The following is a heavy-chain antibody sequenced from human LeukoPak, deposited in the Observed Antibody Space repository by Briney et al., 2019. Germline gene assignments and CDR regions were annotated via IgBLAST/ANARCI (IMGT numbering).Heavy chain of an antibody. CDR3: ARNYYDSRGEAFDI. D-gene: IGHD3-22*01. J-gene: IGHJ3*02. CDR1: GDSIGTHY. Sequence: PSPTLSPTCTVSGDSIGTHYWSWIRQPPRKGLEWIGYIFYVGSTNYNPSLKSRVTISVDTSKNQFSLKLNSVTAADTAVYYCARNYYDSRGEAFDIWGQGTMVTVSS. CDR2: IFYVGST. V-gene: IGHV4-59*07.